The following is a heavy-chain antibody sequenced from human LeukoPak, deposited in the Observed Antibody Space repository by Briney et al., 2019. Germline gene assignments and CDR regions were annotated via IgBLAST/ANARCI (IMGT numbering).Heavy chain of an antibody. CDR1: GFTFSSYG. Sequence: QSGGSLRLSCAAPGFTFSSYGMHWVRQAPGKGLEWVAVISYDGSNKYYADSVKGRFTISRDNSKNTLYLQMNSLRAEDTAVYYCAKEIVRYQLLYGMDVWGQGTTVTVSS. D-gene: IGHD2-2*01. J-gene: IGHJ6*02. V-gene: IGHV3-30*18. CDR3: AKEIVRYQLLYGMDV. CDR2: ISYDGSNK.